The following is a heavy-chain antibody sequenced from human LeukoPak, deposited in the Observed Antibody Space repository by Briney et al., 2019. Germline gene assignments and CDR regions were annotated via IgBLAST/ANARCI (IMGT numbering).Heavy chain of an antibody. V-gene: IGHV4-34*01. Sequence: PSETLSLTCAVYGGSFSDYFWSWIRQPPGKGLEWIGEISHSGSTTYNPSLRSRVTISGDTSKNQFSLKLSSVTAADTAVYYCARAYSSSQRNWYFDLWGRGTLVTVSS. CDR2: ISHSGST. CDR3: ARAYSSSQRNWYFDL. J-gene: IGHJ2*01. CDR1: GGSFSDYF. D-gene: IGHD6-13*01.